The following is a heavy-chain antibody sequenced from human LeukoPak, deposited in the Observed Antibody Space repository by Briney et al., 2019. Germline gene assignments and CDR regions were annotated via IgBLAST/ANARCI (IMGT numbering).Heavy chain of an antibody. D-gene: IGHD3-10*01. J-gene: IGHJ4*02. CDR3: ARDDGARTIDY. V-gene: IGHV3-7*04. Sequence: GGSLRLSCAASGFTFSTYWMTWVRQAPGKGLEWVAYISPDGSIQYYVDSVKGRFTISRDNAQNSLYLQMNSPRVEDTAVYYCARDDGARTIDYWGQGTHVSVSA. CDR2: ISPDGSIQ. CDR1: GFTFSTYW.